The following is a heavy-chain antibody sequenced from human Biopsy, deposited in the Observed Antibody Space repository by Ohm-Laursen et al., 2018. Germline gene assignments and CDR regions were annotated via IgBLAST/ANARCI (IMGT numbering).Heavy chain of an antibody. Sequence: DTLSLTCEVSGESFSDYYWSWIRQSPGKGLEWIGKINHRGRSSYSPSLQSRVTISVDASKNQFSLNMMSVTAADTAVYFCAREGGGLLPIRLTDFWGPGRMVTVSS. J-gene: IGHJ4*02. V-gene: IGHV4-34*01. CDR2: INHRGRS. D-gene: IGHD1-26*01. CDR3: AREGGGLLPIRLTDF. CDR1: GESFSDYY.